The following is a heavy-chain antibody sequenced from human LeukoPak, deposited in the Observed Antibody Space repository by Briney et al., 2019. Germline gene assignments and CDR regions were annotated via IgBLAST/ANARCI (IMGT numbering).Heavy chain of an antibody. V-gene: IGHV1-69*13. J-gene: IGHJ2*01. CDR1: GGTFSSYT. CDR3: ARVPPPYYYDSSGYYGNYWYFDL. D-gene: IGHD3-22*01. CDR2: IIPIFGTT. Sequence: SVKVSCKASGGTFSSYTISWVRQAPGQGLEWMGGIIPIFGTTNYAQKFQGIVRISGDESTGTAYMELSSLRSEDTAVYYCARVPPPYYYDSSGYYGNYWYFDLWGRGTLVTVSS.